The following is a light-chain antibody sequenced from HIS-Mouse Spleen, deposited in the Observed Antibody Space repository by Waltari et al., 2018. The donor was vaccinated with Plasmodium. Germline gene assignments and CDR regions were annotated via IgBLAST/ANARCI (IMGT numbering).Light chain of an antibody. V-gene: IGKV1-8*01. J-gene: IGKJ2*01. CDR3: QQYYSYPYT. CDR2: AAS. CDR1: QGISRY. Sequence: AIRMTQSPSSFSASTGDRVTITCRASQGISRYLAWYQQKPGKAPKLLIYAASTLQSEVPSRFSGSGSGTDFTLTISCLQSEDFATYYCQQYYSYPYTFGQGTKLEIK.